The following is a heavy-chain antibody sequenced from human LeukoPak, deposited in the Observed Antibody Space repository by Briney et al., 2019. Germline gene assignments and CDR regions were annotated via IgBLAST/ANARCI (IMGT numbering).Heavy chain of an antibody. J-gene: IGHJ6*04. CDR2: IYYSGST. CDR1: GGSISSYY. Sequence: SETLSLTCTVSGGSISSYYWSWIRQPPGKGLEWIGYIYYSGSTNYNPSLKSRVTISVDTSKNQSSLKLSSVTAADTAVYYCARWGREYGMDVWGKGTTVTVSS. V-gene: IGHV4-59*12. D-gene: IGHD3-16*01. CDR3: ARWGREYGMDV.